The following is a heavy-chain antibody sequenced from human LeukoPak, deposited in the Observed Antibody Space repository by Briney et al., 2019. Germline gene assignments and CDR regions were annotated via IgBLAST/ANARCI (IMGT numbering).Heavy chain of an antibody. CDR3: AKQESQYSSGWSNRFFDY. CDR2: ISGSGGST. V-gene: IGHV3-23*01. J-gene: IGHJ4*02. CDR1: GFTFSSYA. Sequence: GGSLRLSCAASGFTFSSYAMSWVRQAPGKGLEWVSAISGSGGSTYYADSVKGRFTISRDNSKNTLYLQMNSLRAEDTAVYYCAKQESQYSSGWSNRFFDYWGQGTLVTVSS. D-gene: IGHD6-19*01.